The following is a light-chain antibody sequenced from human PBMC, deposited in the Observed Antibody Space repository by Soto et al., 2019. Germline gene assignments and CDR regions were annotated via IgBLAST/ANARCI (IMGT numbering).Light chain of an antibody. CDR2: EGS. CDR3: SSYTSSSTYV. Sequence: QSVLTQPASVSGSPGRSITISCTGTSSDVGGYNYVSCYHQHPVKASKRMLYEGSNRPPGHSNPFSCSNSFNSAPLTISWPQAEDEADYYCSSYTSSSTYVFGTGTQVTVL. J-gene: IGLJ1*01. V-gene: IGLV2-14*01. CDR1: SSDVGGYNY.